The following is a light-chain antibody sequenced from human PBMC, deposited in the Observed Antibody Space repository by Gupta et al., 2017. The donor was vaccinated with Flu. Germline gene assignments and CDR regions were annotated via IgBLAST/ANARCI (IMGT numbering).Light chain of an antibody. CDR2: SAS. CDR3: QHSGTSVYS. J-gene: IGKJ2*01. V-gene: IGKV3-20*01. Sequence: GTLSLSPWARATPSCRSSQSISSDYLAWYQQKHGQAPRLLIYSASTRATGISDRFSGSGSGTDFTLTISGLEPEDVAVYFCQHSGTSVYSFGQGTKLEI. CDR1: QSISSDY.